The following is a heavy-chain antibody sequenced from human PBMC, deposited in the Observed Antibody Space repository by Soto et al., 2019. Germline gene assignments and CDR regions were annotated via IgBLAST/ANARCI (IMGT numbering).Heavy chain of an antibody. CDR1: GFSLSTFDVG. J-gene: IGHJ4*02. Sequence: GSGPTLVNPTQTLTLTCTFSGFSLSTFDVGVGWSRQPPRKALEWLAVIYWDDDKRYSPSLKSRLTVTKDTSKNQVVLTMTNMDPVDTATYYCAHASGGGNSASFDYWGPGTLVTLSS. CDR3: AHASGGGNSASFDY. D-gene: IGHD2-21*02. V-gene: IGHV2-5*02. CDR2: IYWDDDK.